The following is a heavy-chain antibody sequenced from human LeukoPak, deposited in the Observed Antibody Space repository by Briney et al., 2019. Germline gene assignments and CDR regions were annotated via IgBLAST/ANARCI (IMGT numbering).Heavy chain of an antibody. CDR1: GDSISSSNYY. V-gene: IGHV4-61*01. J-gene: IGHJ4*02. Sequence: PSETLSLTCTVSGDSISSSNYYWSWIRQPPGKGLEWIGYIYYSGSTNYNPSLKSRVTISVDTSKNQFSLKLSSVTAADTAVYYCARELRWYFDYWGQGTLVTVSS. CDR3: ARELRWYFDY. CDR2: IYYSGST. D-gene: IGHD4-23*01.